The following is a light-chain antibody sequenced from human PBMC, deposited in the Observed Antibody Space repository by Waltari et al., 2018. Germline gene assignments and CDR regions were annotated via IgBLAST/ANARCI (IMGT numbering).Light chain of an antibody. CDR1: SRYVGGYNY. J-gene: IGLJ3*02. CDR3: CSYAGSYTWV. Sequence: QSALTQPRSVSWSPGQSVTIPCTGTSRYVGGYNYVSWYQQHPGKAPNPMIYDARKRPSGVPDRFSGSKSGNTASLTISGLQAEDEADYYCCSYAGSYTWVFGGGTKLTVL. CDR2: DAR. V-gene: IGLV2-11*01.